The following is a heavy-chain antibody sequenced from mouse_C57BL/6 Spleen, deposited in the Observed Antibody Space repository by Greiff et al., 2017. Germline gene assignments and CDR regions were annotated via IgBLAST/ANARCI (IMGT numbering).Heavy chain of an antibody. CDR2: ISDGGSYT. D-gene: IGHD2-4*01. V-gene: IGHV5-4*01. CDR1: GFTFSSYA. Sequence: EVQRVESGGGLVKPGGSLKLSCAASGFTFSSYAMSWVRQTPEKRLEWVATISDGGSYTYYPDNVKGRFTISRDNAKNNLYLQMSHLKSEDTAMYYCARGGDDDGGAWFAYWGQGTLVTVSA. CDR3: ARGGDDDGGAWFAY. J-gene: IGHJ3*01.